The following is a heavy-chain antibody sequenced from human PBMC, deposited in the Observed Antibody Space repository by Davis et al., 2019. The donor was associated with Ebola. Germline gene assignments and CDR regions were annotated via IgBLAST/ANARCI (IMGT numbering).Heavy chain of an antibody. CDR1: GYTFTSYG. CDR2: IIPILGIA. Sequence: SVKVSCKASGYTFTSYGISWVRQAPGQGLEWMGRIIPILGIANYAQKFQGRVTITADKSTSTAYMELSSLRSEDTAVYYCARGGAYGGNLFYGMDVWGQGTTVTVSS. CDR3: ARGGAYGGNLFYGMDV. D-gene: IGHD4-23*01. J-gene: IGHJ6*02. V-gene: IGHV1-69*04.